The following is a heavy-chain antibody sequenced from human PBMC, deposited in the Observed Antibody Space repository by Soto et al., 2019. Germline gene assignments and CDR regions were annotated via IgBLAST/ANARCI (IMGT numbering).Heavy chain of an antibody. CDR2: MNPNSGNT. Sequence: ASVKVSCTASGSTFTSYDINWVRQATGQGLEWMGWMNPNSGNTGYAQKFQGRVTMTRNTPISTAYMELSSLRSEDTAVYYCARGHYDYVWGSYRSDYWGQGTLVTVSS. CDR3: ARGHYDYVWGSYRSDY. J-gene: IGHJ4*02. CDR1: GSTFTSYD. D-gene: IGHD3-16*02. V-gene: IGHV1-8*01.